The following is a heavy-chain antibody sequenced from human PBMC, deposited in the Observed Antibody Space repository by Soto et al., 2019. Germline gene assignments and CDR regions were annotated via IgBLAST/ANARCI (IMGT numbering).Heavy chain of an antibody. V-gene: IGHV3-30-3*01. CDR3: AREPGGWYVEYFQH. D-gene: IGHD6-19*01. Sequence: QVQLVESGGGVVQPGRSLRLSCAASGFTFSSYAMHWVRQAPGKGLEWVAVISYDGSNKYYADSVKGRFTISRDNSKNTRYLQMTSLRAEDTAVYYCAREPGGWYVEYFQHWGQGTLVTVSS. CDR2: ISYDGSNK. CDR1: GFTFSSYA. J-gene: IGHJ1*01.